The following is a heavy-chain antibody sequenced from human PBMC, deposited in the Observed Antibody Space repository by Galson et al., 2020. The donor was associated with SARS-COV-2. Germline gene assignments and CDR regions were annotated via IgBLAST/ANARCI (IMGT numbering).Heavy chain of an antibody. D-gene: IGHD3-22*01. CDR2: ITGSDGST. CDR1: GFPFSSYA. CDR3: AKGSQTNIYSDSSGYHDY. J-gene: IGHJ4*02. V-gene: IGHV3-23*01. Sequence: QAGGSLRLSCAASGFPFSSYAMSWVRQAPGQGLEWVATITGSDGSTYYADSVKGRFTISRDNSRNTVSLEMYSLRAEDTAVYFCAKGSQTNIYSDSSGYHDYWGQGTLVPVSS.